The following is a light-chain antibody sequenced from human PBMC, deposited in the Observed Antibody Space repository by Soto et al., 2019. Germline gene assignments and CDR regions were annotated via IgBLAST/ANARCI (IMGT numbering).Light chain of an antibody. V-gene: IGLV2-8*01. CDR1: SSDVGGYDY. Sequence: QSALTQPRSVSGSPGQSVTISCTGTSSDVGGYDYVSWYQQHPGKAPKVMIYEVSKRPSGVPDRFSGSKSGNTASLTVSGLQAEDEADYYCSSYGGRNNLLFGGGTKVTVL. CDR3: SSYGGRNNLL. CDR2: EVS. J-gene: IGLJ2*01.